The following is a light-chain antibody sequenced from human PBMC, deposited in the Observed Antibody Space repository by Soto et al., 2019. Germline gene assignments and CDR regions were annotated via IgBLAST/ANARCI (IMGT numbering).Light chain of an antibody. CDR3: QHYNSYSEA. V-gene: IGKV1-5*03. Sequence: DIQMTQSPSTLSGSVGDRVTITCRASQTISSWLAWYQQKPGEAPKLLIYKASTLNSGVPSRFSGSGSGTEFTLTISSLQPDDFATYYCQHYNSYSEAFGQGTKV. CDR2: KAS. CDR1: QTISSW. J-gene: IGKJ1*01.